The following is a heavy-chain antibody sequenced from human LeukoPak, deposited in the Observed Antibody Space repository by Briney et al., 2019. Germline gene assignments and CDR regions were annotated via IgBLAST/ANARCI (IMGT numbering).Heavy chain of an antibody. Sequence: TSETLSLTCTVSGVSISSDYWSWIRQPPGKGLEWIGHIYYSGSTNYNPSLKSRVTISVDASKNHFSLKVSSVTAADTAVYYCARGLGKTAMVRRGGVRFAYWGQGTLVTASS. CDR3: ARGLGKTAMVRRGGVRFAY. J-gene: IGHJ4*02. CDR2: IYYSGST. CDR1: GVSISSDY. V-gene: IGHV4-59*01. D-gene: IGHD5-18*01.